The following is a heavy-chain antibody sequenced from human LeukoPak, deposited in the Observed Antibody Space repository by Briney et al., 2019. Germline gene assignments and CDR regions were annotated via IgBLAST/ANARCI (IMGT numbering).Heavy chain of an antibody. CDR1: GGIFSNHA. J-gene: IGHJ3*01. CDR2: IIPMIATA. Sequence: SVKVSCKASGGIFSNHAVTWVRQAPGQGLEWMGRIIPMIATAKYATKFQGRVTFTADTSTNTAYMELSSLTSEDTALYYCAKGAPVGKEALDLWGQGTLVPVSS. CDR3: AKGAPVGKEALDL. V-gene: IGHV1-69*04.